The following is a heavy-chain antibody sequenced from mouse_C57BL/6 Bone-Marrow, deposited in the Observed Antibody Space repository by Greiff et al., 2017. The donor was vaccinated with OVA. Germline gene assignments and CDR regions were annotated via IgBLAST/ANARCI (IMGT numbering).Heavy chain of an antibody. V-gene: IGHV14-4*01. CDR2: IDPENGDT. Sequence: EVQLQESGAELVRPGASVKLSCTASGFNFKDDYMHWVKQRPEQGLEWIGWIDPENGDTEYASKFQGKATITADTSSNTAYLQLSSLTSEDTAVYYCTEYGKRFAYWGQGTLVTVSA. D-gene: IGHD2-10*02. CDR3: TEYGKRFAY. J-gene: IGHJ3*01. CDR1: GFNFKDDY.